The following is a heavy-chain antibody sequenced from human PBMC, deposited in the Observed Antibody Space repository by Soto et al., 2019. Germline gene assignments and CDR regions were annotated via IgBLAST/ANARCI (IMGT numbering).Heavy chain of an antibody. Sequence: GASVKVSRKASGYTFPSFDIKWGRQATGQGLEWMGWMNPNSGNTGYAQKFQGRVTMTRNTSISTAYMELSSLRSEDTAVYYCASHSIHRRYNWNYYWFDPWGQGTLVTVSS. D-gene: IGHD1-7*01. J-gene: IGHJ5*02. CDR1: GYTFPSFD. CDR2: MNPNSGNT. CDR3: ASHSIHRRYNWNYYWFDP. V-gene: IGHV1-8*01.